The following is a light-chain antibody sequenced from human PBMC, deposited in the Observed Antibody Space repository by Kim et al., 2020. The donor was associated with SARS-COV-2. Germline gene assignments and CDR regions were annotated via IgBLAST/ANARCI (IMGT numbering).Light chain of an antibody. CDR3: QAWDSSTVV. V-gene: IGLV3-1*01. CDR2: RDS. Sequence: SYELTQPPSASVSPGKTASITCSGDKLGDKYVCWYQQKPGQSPVLVIYRDSKRPSGIPERFSGSNSGNTATLTISGTQAMDEADYYCQAWDSSTVVFGGGTQLTVL. J-gene: IGLJ2*01. CDR1: KLGDKY.